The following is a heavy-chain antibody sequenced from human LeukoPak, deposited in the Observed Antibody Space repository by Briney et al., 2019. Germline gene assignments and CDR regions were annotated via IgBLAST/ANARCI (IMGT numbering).Heavy chain of an antibody. Sequence: GGSLRLSCAASGFNFIDYSMNWVRQAPGKGLEWISYIGISSGNTKYADSVKGRFTIFRDKARNSLYLQMNSLRVEDTAVYYCARDHRYAFDNWGHGTLVTVSS. CDR2: IGISSGNT. V-gene: IGHV3-48*01. J-gene: IGHJ4*01. CDR1: GFNFIDYS. CDR3: ARDHRYAFDN. D-gene: IGHD5-12*01.